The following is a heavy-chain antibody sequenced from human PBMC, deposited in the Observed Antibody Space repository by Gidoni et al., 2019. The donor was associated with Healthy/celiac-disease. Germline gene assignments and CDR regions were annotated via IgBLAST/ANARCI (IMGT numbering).Heavy chain of an antibody. J-gene: IGHJ5*02. CDR2: ISYDGSNK. V-gene: IGHV3-30*18. D-gene: IGHD2-2*01. Sequence: QVQLVESGGGVVQPGRSLRRSCAASGFTFSSYGMHWVRQAPGKGLAWVAVISYDGSNKYYADSVKGRFTISRDNSKNTLYLQMNSLRAEDTAVYYCAKDRVVVPAANWFDPWGQGTLVTVSS. CDR3: AKDRVVVPAANWFDP. CDR1: GFTFSSYG.